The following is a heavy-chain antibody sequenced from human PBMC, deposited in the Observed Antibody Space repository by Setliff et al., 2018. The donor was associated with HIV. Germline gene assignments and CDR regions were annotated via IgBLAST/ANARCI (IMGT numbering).Heavy chain of an antibody. J-gene: IGHJ3*02. D-gene: IGHD3-10*01. CDR3: ARDRAGDAFDI. CDR2: SSAYNGNT. V-gene: IGHV1-18*01. CDR1: GYTFTTYG. Sequence: ASVKVPCKASGYTFTTYGINWVRQAPGQGLEWMGWSSAYNGNTNYAQKLQGRVTMTTDTSTSTAYMELRSLRSDDTAVYYCARDRAGDAFDIWGQGTMVTVSS.